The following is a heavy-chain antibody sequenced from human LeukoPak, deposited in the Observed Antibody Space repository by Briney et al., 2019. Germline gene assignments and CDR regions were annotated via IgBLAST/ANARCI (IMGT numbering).Heavy chain of an antibody. CDR2: IYTSGST. Sequence: SETLSLTCTVSGGSISSYYWSWIRQPAGKGLEWIGRIYTSGSTNYNPSLKSRVTMSVDTSKNQFSLKLSSVTAADTAVYYCARGSNYYDSSNYKSYFDYWGQGTLVTVSS. CDR3: ARGSNYYDSSNYKSYFDY. V-gene: IGHV4-4*07. J-gene: IGHJ4*02. CDR1: GGSISSYY. D-gene: IGHD3-22*01.